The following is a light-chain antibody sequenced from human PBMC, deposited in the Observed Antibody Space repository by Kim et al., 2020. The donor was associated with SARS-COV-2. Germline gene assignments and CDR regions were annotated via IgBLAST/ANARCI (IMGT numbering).Light chain of an antibody. Sequence: EIVMTQSPATLSVSPGERAILSCSASETISSYLAWYQQKPGQPPRLLIYDASTRATGIPARFSGSGSGTEFTLTISSLQSEDFAIYYCQQYNDWPPGDTFGQGTKLEI. CDR2: DAS. J-gene: IGKJ2*01. V-gene: IGKV3-15*01. CDR1: ETISSY. CDR3: QQYNDWPPGDT.